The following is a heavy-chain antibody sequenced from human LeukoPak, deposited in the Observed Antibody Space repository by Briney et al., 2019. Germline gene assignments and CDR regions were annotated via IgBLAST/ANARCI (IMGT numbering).Heavy chain of an antibody. CDR3: ASASSGWYGLDY. V-gene: IGHV4-59*01. CDR1: GVSIGSYY. Sequence: PSETLSLTCTVSGVSIGSYYWSWIRQPPGKGLEWIGYIYYSGSTNYNPSLKSRVTISVDTSKNQFSLRLSSVTAADTAVYYFASASSGWYGLDYWGQGTLVTVSS. CDR2: IYYSGST. J-gene: IGHJ4*02. D-gene: IGHD6-19*01.